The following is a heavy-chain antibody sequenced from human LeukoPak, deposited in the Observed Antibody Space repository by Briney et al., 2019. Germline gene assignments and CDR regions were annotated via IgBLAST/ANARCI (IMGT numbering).Heavy chain of an antibody. J-gene: IGHJ4*02. CDR1: GGSISSSSYY. CDR2: IYYSGST. CDR3: ARGRWPDY. D-gene: IGHD4-23*01. Sequence: SETLSLTCTVSGGSISSSSYYWGWIRQPPGKGLEWIGSIYYSGSTYYNPSLKSRVTISVDTSKNQFSLKLSSVTAADTAVYYCARGRWPDYWGQGTLVTVSS. V-gene: IGHV4-39*07.